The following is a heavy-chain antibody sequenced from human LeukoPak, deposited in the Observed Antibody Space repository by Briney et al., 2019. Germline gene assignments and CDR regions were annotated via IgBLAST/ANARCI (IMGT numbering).Heavy chain of an antibody. Sequence: PGGSPRLSCAASGFTFSSYGMHWVRQAPGKGLEWVALISYDGSNEYYADSVRGRFTISRDNSKFTLYMQMNSLRAEDTAVYYCARVRAGYCTSTSCYTGMDVWGQGTTVTVSS. D-gene: IGHD2-2*01. V-gene: IGHV3-30*03. CDR3: ARVRAGYCTSTSCYTGMDV. CDR1: GFTFSSYG. CDR2: ISYDGSNE. J-gene: IGHJ6*02.